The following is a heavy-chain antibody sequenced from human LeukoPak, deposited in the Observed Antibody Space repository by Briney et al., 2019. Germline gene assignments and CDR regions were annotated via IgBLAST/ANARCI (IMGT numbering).Heavy chain of an antibody. CDR3: ARGRGSGSYHLNWFDP. D-gene: IGHD3-10*01. CDR1: GYTFTSYD. J-gene: IGHJ5*02. V-gene: IGHV1-8*01. CDR2: MNPNSGNT. Sequence: ASVKVSCKASGYTFTSYDINWVRQATGQGLEWMGWMNPNSGNTGYAQKFQGRVTMTRNTSISTAYMELSSLRSEDTAVYYCARGRGSGSYHLNWFDPWGQGTLVTVSS.